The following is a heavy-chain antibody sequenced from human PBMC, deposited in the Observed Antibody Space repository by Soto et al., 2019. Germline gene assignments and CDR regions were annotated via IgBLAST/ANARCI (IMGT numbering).Heavy chain of an antibody. D-gene: IGHD6-13*01. J-gene: IGHJ4*02. CDR1: GFTFSSYG. CDR2: IWYDGSNK. V-gene: IGHV3-33*01. Sequence: QVQLVESGGGVVQPGRSLRLSCAASGFTFSSYGMHWVRQAPGKGLEWVAVIWYDGSNKYYADSVKGRFTISRDNSKNTLYLQMNSLRAEDTAVYYCARSGYSSSWYVFEYWGQGTLVTVSS. CDR3: ARSGYSSSWYVFEY.